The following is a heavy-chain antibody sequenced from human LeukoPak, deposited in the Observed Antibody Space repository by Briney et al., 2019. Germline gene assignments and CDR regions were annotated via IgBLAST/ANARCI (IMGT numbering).Heavy chain of an antibody. CDR1: GGSFSGYY. CDR3: ARGAGTTFDY. J-gene: IGHJ4*02. D-gene: IGHD6-19*01. CDR2: INHSGST. V-gene: IGHV4-34*01. Sequence: SETLSLTCAVYGGSFSGYYWSWIRQPPGKGLEWIGEINHSGSTNYNPSLKSRVTISVDTSENQFSLKLSSVTAADTAVYYCARGAGTTFDYWGQGTLVTVSS.